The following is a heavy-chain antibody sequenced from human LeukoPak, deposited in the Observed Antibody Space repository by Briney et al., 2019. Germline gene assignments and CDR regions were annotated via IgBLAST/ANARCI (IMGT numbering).Heavy chain of an antibody. D-gene: IGHD3-10*01. CDR3: AKEPYYYGSGSYGHFDY. J-gene: IGHJ4*02. CDR2: ISGSGGST. Sequence: GGSLRLSCAASGFTFSSYAMSWVRQAPGKGLEWVSAISGSGGSTYYADSVKGRFTISRDNSKNTLYLQMNSLRAEDTAVYYCAKEPYYYGSGSYGHFDYWGQRTLVTLSS. CDR1: GFTFSSYA. V-gene: IGHV3-23*01.